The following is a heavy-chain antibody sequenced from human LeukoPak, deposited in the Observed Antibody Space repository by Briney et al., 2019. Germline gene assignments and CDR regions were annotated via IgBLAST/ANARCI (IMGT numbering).Heavy chain of an antibody. V-gene: IGHV1-2*02. CDR1: GYTFTGYY. CDR2: INPNSGGT. D-gene: IGHD3-10*01. CDR3: AREAYYYGSGSKGFDY. Sequence: GASVKVSCKASGYTFTGYYMHWVRQAPGQGLEWMGWINPNSGGTNYAQKFQGRVTMTRDTSISTAYMELSRLRSDDTAVYYCAREAYYYGSGSKGFDYWGQGTLVTVSS. J-gene: IGHJ4*02.